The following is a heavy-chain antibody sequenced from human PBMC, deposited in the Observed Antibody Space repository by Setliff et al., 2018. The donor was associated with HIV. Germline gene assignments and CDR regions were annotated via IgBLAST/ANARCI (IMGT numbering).Heavy chain of an antibody. Sequence: PGGSLRLSCAASGFTFSTNAMNWVRQAPGKGLEWVLGISAGGGRTYYADSVKGRFTISRDNSKNTLYMQMNNLRAEDTAVYYCATRGYVSAWYDEPVQFYQHMDVWGQGTTVTVSS. V-gene: IGHV3-23*01. J-gene: IGHJ6*02. CDR2: ISAGGGRT. CDR3: ATRGYVSAWYDEPVQFYQHMDV. CDR1: GFTFSTNA. D-gene: IGHD6-19*01.